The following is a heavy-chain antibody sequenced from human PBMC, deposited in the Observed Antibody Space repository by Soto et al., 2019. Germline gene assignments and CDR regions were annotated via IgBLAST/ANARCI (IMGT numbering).Heavy chain of an antibody. CDR3: TRDLGETSMAY. J-gene: IGHJ4*02. V-gene: IGHV4-38-2*02. CDR2: IHHTGST. CDR1: GYSISSGYY. D-gene: IGHD5-18*01. Sequence: SETLSLTCAVSGYSISSGYYWGWVRQPPGKGLEWIGSIHHTGSTYYNPSLKSRVTISVDTSKNQFSLKLSSVTAADTAVYYCTRDLGETSMAYWGQGNLVTVSS.